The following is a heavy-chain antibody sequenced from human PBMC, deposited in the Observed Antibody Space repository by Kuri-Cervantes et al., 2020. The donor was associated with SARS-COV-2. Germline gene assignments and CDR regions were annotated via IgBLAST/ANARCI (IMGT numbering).Heavy chain of an antibody. D-gene: IGHD3-22*01. J-gene: IGHJ5*02. CDR1: GGSFSGYY. CDR3: ARASEEHMIVVVITTGGWFDP. V-gene: IGHV4-34*01. CDR2: INHSGST. Sequence: SQTLSLTGAVYGGSFSGYYWSWIRQPPGKGLEWIGEINHSGSTNYNPSLKSRVTISVDTSKNQFSLKLSSVTAADTAVYYCARASEEHMIVVVITTGGWFDPWGQGTLVTVSS.